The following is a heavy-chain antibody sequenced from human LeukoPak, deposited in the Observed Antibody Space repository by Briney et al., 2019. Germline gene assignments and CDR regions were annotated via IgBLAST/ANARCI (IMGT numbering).Heavy chain of an antibody. V-gene: IGHV1-69*05. CDR1: GGTFSSYA. J-gene: IGHJ4*02. CDR2: IIPIFGTA. Sequence: ASVKVSCKASGGTFSSYAISWVRQAPGQGLEWMGRIIPIFGTANYAQKFQGRVTITTDESTSTAYMELSSLKSEDTAAYYCARSKPDIVVPRVWGQGTLVTVSS. CDR3: ARSKPDIVVPRV. D-gene: IGHD2-15*01.